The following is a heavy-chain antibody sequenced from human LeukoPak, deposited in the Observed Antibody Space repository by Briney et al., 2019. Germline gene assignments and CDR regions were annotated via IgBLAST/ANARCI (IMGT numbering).Heavy chain of an antibody. J-gene: IGHJ4*02. Sequence: GASVKVSCKASGGTFSSYAISWVRQAPGQGLEWMGRIIPILGIANYAQKFQGRVTITADKSTSTAYMELSSLRSEDTAVYYCAKDSSSWYLYFDYWGQGTLVTVSS. CDR2: IIPILGIA. CDR3: AKDSSSWYLYFDY. D-gene: IGHD6-13*01. V-gene: IGHV1-69*04. CDR1: GGTFSSYA.